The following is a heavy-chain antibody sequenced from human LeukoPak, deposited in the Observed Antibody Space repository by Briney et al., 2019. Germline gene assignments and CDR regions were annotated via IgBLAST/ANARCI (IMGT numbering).Heavy chain of an antibody. Sequence: ETLSLTCAVYGGSFSGYYWSWVRQAPGKGLEWVANIKQDGSEKYYVDSVKGRFTISRDNAKNSLYLQMNSLRAEDTAVYYCARGEYNWNDLHFWGQGTLVTVSS. J-gene: IGHJ4*02. CDR3: ARGEYNWNDLHF. CDR2: IKQDGSEK. CDR1: GGSFSGYY. D-gene: IGHD1-20*01. V-gene: IGHV3-7*01.